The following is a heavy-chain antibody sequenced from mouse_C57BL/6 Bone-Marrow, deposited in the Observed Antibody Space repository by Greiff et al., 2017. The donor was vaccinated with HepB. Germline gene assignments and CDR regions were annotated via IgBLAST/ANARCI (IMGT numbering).Heavy chain of an antibody. CDR2: IRSKSNNYAT. J-gene: IGHJ3*01. CDR3: VYGNYVWFAY. V-gene: IGHV10-1*01. D-gene: IGHD2-1*01. Sequence: EVQLVESGGGLVQPKGSLKLSCAASGFSFNTYAMNWVRQAPGKGLEWVARIRSKSNNYATYYADSVKDRFTISRDDSESMLYLQMNNLKTEDTAMYYCVYGNYVWFAYWGQGTLVTVSA. CDR1: GFSFNTYA.